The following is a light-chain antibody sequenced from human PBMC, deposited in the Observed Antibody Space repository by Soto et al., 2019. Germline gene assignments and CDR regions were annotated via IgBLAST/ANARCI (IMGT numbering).Light chain of an antibody. CDR2: GAS. J-gene: IGKJ1*01. CDR3: HQYAGSPWT. CDR1: QSTIY. V-gene: IGKV3-20*01. Sequence: EIVLTQSPGTLSLSPGERATLSCRASQSTIYLAWYQQKHGQTPRLLIYGASNRATGIPDRFSGSGSGTDFTLTISRLEPEDFAVYYCHQYAGSPWTFGQGTKVEIK.